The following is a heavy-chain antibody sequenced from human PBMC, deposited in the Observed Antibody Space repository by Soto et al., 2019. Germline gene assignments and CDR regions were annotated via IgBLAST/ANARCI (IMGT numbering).Heavy chain of an antibody. Sequence: ASVKVSCKASGYTFTGYYMHWVRQAPGQGLEWMGWINPNSGGTNYAQKFQGWVTMTRDTSISTAYMELSRLRSNDTAVYYCARSMGDCSSTSCFPPYYYYGMDVWGQGTTVTVSS. CDR2: INPNSGGT. D-gene: IGHD2-2*01. CDR3: ARSMGDCSSTSCFPPYYYYGMDV. J-gene: IGHJ6*02. V-gene: IGHV1-2*04. CDR1: GYTFTGYY.